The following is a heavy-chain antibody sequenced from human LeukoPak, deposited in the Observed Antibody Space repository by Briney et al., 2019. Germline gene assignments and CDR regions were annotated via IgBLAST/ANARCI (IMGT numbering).Heavy chain of an antibody. CDR3: ARESSSSWRDFDY. V-gene: IGHV3-21*01. CDR1: GFTFSSYS. CDR2: ISSSSSYI. D-gene: IGHD6-13*01. Sequence: PGGSLRLSCAASGFTFSSYSMNWVRQAPGKGLEWVSSISSSSSYIYYADSVKGRFTISRDNAKNSLYLQMNSLRAEDTAVYYCARESSSSWRDFDYWGQGTLVTVSS. J-gene: IGHJ4*02.